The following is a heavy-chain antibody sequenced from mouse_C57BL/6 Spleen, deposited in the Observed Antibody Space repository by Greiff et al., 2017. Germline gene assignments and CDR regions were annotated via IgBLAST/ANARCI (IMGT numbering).Heavy chain of an antibody. CDR1: GFTFSSYA. CDR3: ARDSPRGYAMDY. J-gene: IGHJ4*01. CDR2: ISDGGSYT. Sequence: EVHLVESGGGLVKPGGSLKLSCAASGFTFSSYAMSWVRQTPEKRLEWVATISDGGSYTYYPDNVKGRFTISRDNAKNNLYLQMSHLKSEDTAMYYCARDSPRGYAMDYWGQGTSVTVSS. V-gene: IGHV5-4*01.